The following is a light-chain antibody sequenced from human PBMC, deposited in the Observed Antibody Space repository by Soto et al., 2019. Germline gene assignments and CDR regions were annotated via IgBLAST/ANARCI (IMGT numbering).Light chain of an antibody. CDR2: AAS. V-gene: IGKV3-20*01. Sequence: EIVLTQPRCSVSLSPGERATLSCRASQSISSSDLAWYQHRPGQAPRLLIYAASSRATGIPVRFSGSGSGTDFTLSISRLEPEDFAVYYCQHYGSSSWTFGQGTKVDI. CDR1: QSISSSD. J-gene: IGKJ1*01. CDR3: QHYGSSSWT.